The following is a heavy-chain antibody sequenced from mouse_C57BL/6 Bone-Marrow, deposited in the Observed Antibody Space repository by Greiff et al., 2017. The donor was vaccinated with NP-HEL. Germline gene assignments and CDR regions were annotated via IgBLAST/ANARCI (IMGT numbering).Heavy chain of an antibody. J-gene: IGHJ4*01. Sequence: EVQLQQSGPELVKPGASVKISCKASGYTFTDYYMNWVKQSHGKSLEWIGDINPNNGGTSYNQKFKGKATLTVDKSSSSAYMELRSLTSEDSAVYYCARRVYGSDAMDYWGQGTSVTVSS. D-gene: IGHD1-1*01. CDR3: ARRVYGSDAMDY. CDR1: GYTFTDYY. CDR2: INPNNGGT. V-gene: IGHV1-26*01.